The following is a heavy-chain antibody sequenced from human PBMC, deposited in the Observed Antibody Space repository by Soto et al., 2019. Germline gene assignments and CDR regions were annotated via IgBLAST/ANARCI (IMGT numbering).Heavy chain of an antibody. Sequence: QVQLVQSGAEVKKPGASLKVSCKTSGYTFTSYHISWVRQAPGQGLERMGWISAYNIKTNYAQKFQGRVTMTTDTLTSTAYMELRSLRSDDTAVYYCARDAPPTDYWGQGTLVTVSS. CDR2: ISAYNIKT. CDR3: ARDAPPTDY. CDR1: GYTFTSYH. V-gene: IGHV1-18*01. J-gene: IGHJ4*02.